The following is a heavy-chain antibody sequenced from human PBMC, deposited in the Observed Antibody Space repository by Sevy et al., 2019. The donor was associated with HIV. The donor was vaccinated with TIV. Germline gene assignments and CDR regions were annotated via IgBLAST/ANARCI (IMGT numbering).Heavy chain of an antibody. D-gene: IGHD2-8*01. CDR1: GFTFSSYS. CDR3: ARDVLMVYASYYYYYGMDV. J-gene: IGHJ6*02. Sequence: GGSLRLSCAASGFTFSSYSMNWVRQAPGKGLEWVSSISSSSSYIYYADSVKGRFTISRDNAKNSLYLQMNSLRAEDTAVYYCARDVLMVYASYYYYYGMDVWGLGTTVTVSS. V-gene: IGHV3-21*01. CDR2: ISSSSSYI.